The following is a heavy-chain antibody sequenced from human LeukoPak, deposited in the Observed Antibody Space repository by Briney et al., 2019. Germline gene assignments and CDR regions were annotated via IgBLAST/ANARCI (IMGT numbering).Heavy chain of an antibody. V-gene: IGHV1-2*02. CDR1: GYTFTGYY. J-gene: IGHJ4*02. CDR3: ARGLGIAVARDLFDY. CDR2: INPNSGGT. Sequence: ASVKVSCKASGYTFTGYYMHWVRQAPGQGLEWMGWINPNSGGTNYAQKFQGRVTMTRDTSISTAYMELSRLRPDDTAVYYCARGLGIAVARDLFDYWGQGTLVTVSS. D-gene: IGHD6-19*01.